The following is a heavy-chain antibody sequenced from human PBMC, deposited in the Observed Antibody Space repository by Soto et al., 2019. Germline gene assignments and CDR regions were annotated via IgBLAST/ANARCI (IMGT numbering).Heavy chain of an antibody. Sequence: SETLFPSCTVSGTSVGIANIYWRRSRQPPGKGVVWLRLFYYSGGTNYNPPLQSRVIISNHPSKNQFSMTLSSVTTADTAMYYCAREGCGGGACYSGYRLGIDYWGQGTLV. V-gene: IGHV4-61*01. CDR1: GTSVGIANIY. D-gene: IGHD2-15*01. J-gene: IGHJ4*02. CDR3: AREGCGGGACYSGYRLGIDY. CDR2: FYYSGGT.